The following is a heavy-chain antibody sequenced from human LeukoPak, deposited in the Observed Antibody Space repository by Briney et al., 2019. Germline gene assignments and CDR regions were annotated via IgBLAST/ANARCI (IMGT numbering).Heavy chain of an antibody. D-gene: IGHD6-13*01. CDR2: ISGSGGST. J-gene: IGHJ4*02. Sequence: GGSLRLSCAASGFTFSSYGMSWVRQAPGKGLEWVSAISGSGGSTYYADSVKGRFTISRDNSKNTLYLQMNSLRAEDTAVYYCAKSMYSSSWYIDYWGQGTLVTVSS. CDR3: AKSMYSSSWYIDY. V-gene: IGHV3-23*01. CDR1: GFTFSSYG.